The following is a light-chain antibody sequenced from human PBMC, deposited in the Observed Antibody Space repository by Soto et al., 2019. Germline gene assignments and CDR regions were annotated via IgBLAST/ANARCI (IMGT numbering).Light chain of an antibody. J-gene: IGLJ1*01. CDR2: GNS. V-gene: IGLV1-40*01. Sequence: QSVLTQPPSVSGAPGQRVTISCTGSSSNIGAGYDVHWYQQLPGTAPKLLIYGNSNRPSGVPDRFSGSKSGTSASLAITGLQAEDEADYYCQSYHSSLSHYVFGTGTKVTVL. CDR3: QSYHSSLSHYV. CDR1: SSNIGAGYD.